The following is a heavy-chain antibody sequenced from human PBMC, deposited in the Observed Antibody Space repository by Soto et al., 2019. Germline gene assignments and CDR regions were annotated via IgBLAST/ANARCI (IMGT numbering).Heavy chain of an antibody. CDR3: AGRVYYYDSSGYETDAFDI. V-gene: IGHV3-21*01. CDR2: ISSSSSYI. J-gene: IGHJ3*02. CDR1: GFTFSSYS. Sequence: GGSLRLSCAASGFTFSSYSMNWVRQAPGKGLEWVSSISSSSSYIYYADSVKGRFTISGDNAKNSLYLQMNSLRAEDTAVYYCAGRVYYYDSSGYETDAFDIWGQGTMVTVSS. D-gene: IGHD3-22*01.